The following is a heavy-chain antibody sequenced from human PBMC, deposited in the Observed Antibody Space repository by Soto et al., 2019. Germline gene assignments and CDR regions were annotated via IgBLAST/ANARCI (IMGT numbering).Heavy chain of an antibody. CDR2: IIAIFRTA. J-gene: IGHJ4*02. V-gene: IGHV1-69*12. Sequence: QVQLVQSGAEVKKPGSSVKVSCKASGGIFSSYAISWVRQAPGQGLEWMGGIIAIFRTANYAQKFQGRITIAADESTSTVYTELSSLRSEDTAVYYCARGSGYYYDYFDYWGQGTLVTVSS. D-gene: IGHD3-22*01. CDR3: ARGSGYYYDYFDY. CDR1: GGIFSSYA.